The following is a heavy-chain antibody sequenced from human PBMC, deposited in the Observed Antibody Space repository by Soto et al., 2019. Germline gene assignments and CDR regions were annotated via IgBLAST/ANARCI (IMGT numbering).Heavy chain of an antibody. CDR2: IIPIFGTA. V-gene: IGHV1-69*01. CDR1: GGTFSSYA. J-gene: IGHJ6*02. D-gene: IGHD7-27*01. CDR3: AHARTGEIYCCGMDV. Sequence: QVQLVQSGAEVKKPGSSVKVSCKASGGTFSSYAISWVRQAPGQGLEWMGGIIPIFGTANYAQKFQGRVRITADEATSTAYMELSSLRSEDTAVYYCAHARTGEIYCCGMDVWGQGTTVTVSS.